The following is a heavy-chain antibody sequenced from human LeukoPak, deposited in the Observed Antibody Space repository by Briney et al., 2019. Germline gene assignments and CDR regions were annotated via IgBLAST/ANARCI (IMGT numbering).Heavy chain of an antibody. D-gene: IGHD3-22*01. J-gene: IGHJ1*01. CDR1: GGSISSYY. Sequence: SETLSLTCTVSGGSISSYYWSWIRQPPGKGLEWIGHIYYSGSTNYNPSLKSRVTISVDTSKNQFSLKLSSVTAADTAVYYCARVHYYDSSGYLRPRYFQHWGQGTLVTVSS. CDR3: ARVHYYDSSGYLRPRYFQH. V-gene: IGHV4-59*01. CDR2: IYYSGST.